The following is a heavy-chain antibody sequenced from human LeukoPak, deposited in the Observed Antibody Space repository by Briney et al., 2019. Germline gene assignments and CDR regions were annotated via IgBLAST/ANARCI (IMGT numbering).Heavy chain of an antibody. J-gene: IGHJ4*02. CDR1: GDSISNSDYY. V-gene: IGHV4-39*01. D-gene: IGHD3-10*01. CDR3: ARHYGP. CDR2: INYSGHT. Sequence: PSETLSLTCAVSGDSISNSDYYWGWIRQSPGKGLEWITLINYSGHTFYNPSLKSRVTISVDTSKNQFSLKLNSVTATDTAVYYCARHYGPWGQGTLVTVSS.